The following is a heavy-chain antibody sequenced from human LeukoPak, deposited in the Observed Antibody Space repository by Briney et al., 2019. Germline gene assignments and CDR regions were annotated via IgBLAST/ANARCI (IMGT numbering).Heavy chain of an antibody. J-gene: IGHJ4*02. CDR1: GGSISSSSYY. Sequence: PSETLSLTCTVSGGSISSSSYYWGWIRQPPGKWLEWIGSIYYSGSTYYNPSLKSRVTISVDTSKNQFSLKLSSVTAADTAVYYCARQYYYDSSGYFSFFDYWGQGTLVTVSS. D-gene: IGHD3-22*01. CDR2: IYYSGST. V-gene: IGHV4-39*01. CDR3: ARQYYYDSSGYFSFFDY.